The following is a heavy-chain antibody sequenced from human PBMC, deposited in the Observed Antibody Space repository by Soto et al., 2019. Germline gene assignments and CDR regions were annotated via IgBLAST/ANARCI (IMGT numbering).Heavy chain of an antibody. CDR3: VSRPIFGFPYGPFDY. CDR1: GDSITGDNW. CDR2: IHHSGAT. J-gene: IGHJ4*02. D-gene: IGHD3-10*01. Sequence: ASETLSLTCAVSGDSITGDNWWSWVRQPPGKGLEWIGEIHHSGATNYNPSLKSRVAISVDLSKNQFSLRLNSMTAADTAVYYCVSRPIFGFPYGPFDYWGQGALVTVSS. V-gene: IGHV4-4*02.